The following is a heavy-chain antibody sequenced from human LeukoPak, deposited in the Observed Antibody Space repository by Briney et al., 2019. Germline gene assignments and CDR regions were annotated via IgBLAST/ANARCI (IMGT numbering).Heavy chain of an antibody. Sequence: GSLRLSCAAFGFTVSSKYMSWVRQAPGKGLEWVSVIYSGGTTYYADSVKGRFIISRDNSKNTLYLQMNSLRAEDTAVYYCASGSYYNDAFDIWGQGTMVTGPS. V-gene: IGHV3-66*01. CDR1: GFTVSSKY. J-gene: IGHJ3*02. D-gene: IGHD3-10*01. CDR2: IYSGGTT. CDR3: ASGSYYNDAFDI.